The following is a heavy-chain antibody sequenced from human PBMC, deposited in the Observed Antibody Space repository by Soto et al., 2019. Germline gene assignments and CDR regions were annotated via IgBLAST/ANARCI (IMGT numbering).Heavy chain of an antibody. D-gene: IGHD6-6*01. Sequence: QVQLVQSGAEVKKPGSSVKVSCKASGGTFSSYAISWVRQAPGQGLEWMGGTIPIFGTANYAQKFQGRVKITADKSTSTAYMELSSLRSEDTAVYYWARFGQLAPYNWLDPWGQGTLVTVSS. CDR3: ARFGQLAPYNWLDP. J-gene: IGHJ5*02. CDR1: GGTFSSYA. CDR2: TIPIFGTA. V-gene: IGHV1-69*06.